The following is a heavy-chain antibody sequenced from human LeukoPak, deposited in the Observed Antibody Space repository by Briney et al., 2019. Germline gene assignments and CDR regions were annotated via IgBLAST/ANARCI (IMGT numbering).Heavy chain of an antibody. CDR3: ARGGPPIRFLEWLYVLDY. Sequence: ASVKVSCKASGYTLTSFDINWVRQATGQGLEWMGWMNPNSGNTGYAQKFQGRVTITRNTSISTAYMELSSLRSEDTAVYYCARGGPPIRFLEWLYVLDYWGQGTLVTVSS. D-gene: IGHD3-3*01. J-gene: IGHJ4*02. V-gene: IGHV1-8*01. CDR1: GYTLTSFD. CDR2: MNPNSGNT.